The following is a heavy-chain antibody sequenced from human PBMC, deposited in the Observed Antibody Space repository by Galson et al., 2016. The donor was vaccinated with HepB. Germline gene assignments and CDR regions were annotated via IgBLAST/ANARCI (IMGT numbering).Heavy chain of an antibody. CDR3: ARAAIVPGARMVFDP. CDR2: IYHTETT. V-gene: IGHV4-4*02. D-gene: IGHD2-2*01. CDR1: GASINDSTW. Sequence: ETLSLTCTVSGASINDSTWWTWVRQAPGRGLEWIGEIYHTETTNNNPFLSSRFTLSIDKSRNQFSLTLTSATAADTAVYYCARAAIVPGARMVFDPWGQGTLVTVSS. J-gene: IGHJ5*02.